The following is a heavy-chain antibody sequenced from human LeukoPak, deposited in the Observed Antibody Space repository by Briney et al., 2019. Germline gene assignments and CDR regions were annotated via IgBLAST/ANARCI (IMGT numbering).Heavy chain of an antibody. CDR3: AIDPNWGTHS. J-gene: IGHJ4*02. V-gene: IGHV3-23*01. CDR1: GFTFSTYT. D-gene: IGHD7-27*01. CDR2: IGSSGGGI. Sequence: GGSLRLSRAASGFTFSTYTMYWVRHPPGKGLEWVSIIGSSGGGIHYADSVKGRFTISRDNSKNALYLQMNSLRVEDTAVYYCAIDPNWGTHSWGQGVLVTVSS.